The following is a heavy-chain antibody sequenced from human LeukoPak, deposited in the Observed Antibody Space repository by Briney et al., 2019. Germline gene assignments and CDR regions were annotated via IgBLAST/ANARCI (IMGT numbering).Heavy chain of an antibody. CDR3: AKAYAFVGANYFDY. CDR2: IGDTT. V-gene: IGHV3-23*01. CDR1: GFTFSTYA. Sequence: GGSLRLSCAASGFTFSTYAMSWVRQAPGKGLEWVSAIGDTTYYADSVKGRFTNSRDNSKNTLYLQMDNLRAEDAAIYYCAKAYAFVGANYFDYWGQGTLVTVSS. D-gene: IGHD1-26*01. J-gene: IGHJ4*02.